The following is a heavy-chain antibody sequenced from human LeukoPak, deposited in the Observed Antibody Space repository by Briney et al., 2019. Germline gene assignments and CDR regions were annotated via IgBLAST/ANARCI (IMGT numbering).Heavy chain of an antibody. CDR1: GGSISRSRYY. J-gene: IGHJ4*02. Sequence: SETLSLTCTVSGGSISRSRYYWGWIRQPPGKGLEWIGRSFRGTTYYRPSLKSRVSISVDTSKNQLSLRLISVTAADTAVYYCARGSYSSGWYPFFEFWGQGILVTVSS. D-gene: IGHD6-19*01. CDR3: ARGSYSSGWYPFFEF. CDR2: SFRGTT. V-gene: IGHV4-39*01.